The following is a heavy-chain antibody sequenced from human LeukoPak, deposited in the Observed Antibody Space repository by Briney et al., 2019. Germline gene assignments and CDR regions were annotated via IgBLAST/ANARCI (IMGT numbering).Heavy chain of an antibody. CDR3: ARDVSYYYDSSGYYYPYYYGMDV. CDR1: GFTFSSYS. Sequence: PGGSLRLSCAAYGFTFSSYSMNWVRHAPGKGLEWVSSISSSSSYIYYADSVKGRFTISRDNAKNSLYLQMNSLRAEDTAVYYCARDVSYYYDSSGYYYPYYYGMDVWGQGTTVTVSS. D-gene: IGHD3-22*01. J-gene: IGHJ6*02. V-gene: IGHV3-21*01. CDR2: ISSSSSYI.